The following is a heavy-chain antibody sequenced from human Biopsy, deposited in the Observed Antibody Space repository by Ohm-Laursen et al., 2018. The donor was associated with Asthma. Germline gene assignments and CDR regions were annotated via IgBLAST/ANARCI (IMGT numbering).Heavy chain of an antibody. CDR2: ILYDGSNK. CDR1: GFTFSSYG. J-gene: IGHJ4*02. D-gene: IGHD3-3*01. V-gene: IGHV3-30*03. CDR3: ASQSSGPDFWSGYYYFDY. Sequence: SLRLSCAASGFTFSSYGMYWVRQAPGKGLEWVAVILYDGSNKYYADSVKGRFTISRDNSKNTLYLQMNSLRAEDTAVYYCASQSSGPDFWSGYYYFDYWGQGTLVTVSS.